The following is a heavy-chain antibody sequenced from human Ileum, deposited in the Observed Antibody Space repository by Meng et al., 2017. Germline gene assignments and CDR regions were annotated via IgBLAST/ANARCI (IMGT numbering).Heavy chain of an antibody. D-gene: IGHD3-16*01. CDR1: GGSFSGYY. V-gene: IGHV4-34*01. CDR3: ARGGGRYGPDFDY. CDR2: INHSGST. J-gene: IGHJ4*02. Sequence: QVQRQQWGAGLLKPSETLSLPCAVYGGSFSGYYWSWIRQPPGKGLEWIGEINHSGSTNYNPSLKSRVTISVDTSKNQFSLKLSSVTAADTAVYYCARGGGRYGPDFDYWGQGTLVTVSS.